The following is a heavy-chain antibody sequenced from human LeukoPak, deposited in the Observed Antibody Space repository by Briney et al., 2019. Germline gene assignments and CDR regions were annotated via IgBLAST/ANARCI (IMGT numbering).Heavy chain of an antibody. V-gene: IGHV3-74*01. CDR2: INTDGSST. J-gene: IGHJ5*02. CDR1: GFTFSSYW. D-gene: IGHD2-2*01. Sequence: GGSPRLSCAASGFTFSSYWMHWVRQAPGKGLVWVSRINTDGSSTSYADSVKGRFTISRDNAKNTLYLQMNSLRAEDTAVYYCAREKYQLLNTNWFDPWGQGTLVTVSS. CDR3: AREKYQLLNTNWFDP.